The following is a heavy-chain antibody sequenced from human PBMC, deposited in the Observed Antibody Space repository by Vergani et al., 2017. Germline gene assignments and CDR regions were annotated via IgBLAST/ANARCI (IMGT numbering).Heavy chain of an antibody. J-gene: IGHJ4*02. CDR3: ARGVRYFDWNHLDY. D-gene: IGHD3-9*01. Sequence: QVQLQQWGAGLLKPSETLSLTCAVYGASFRAYYWSWIRQPPGKGLEWIGEMNHGGSVNHNPSLKSRVTMSVDTSKNQFSLKLSSVTAADTAVYYCARGVRYFDWNHLDYWGQGTLVTVSS. V-gene: IGHV4-34*01. CDR2: MNHGGSV. CDR1: GASFRAYY.